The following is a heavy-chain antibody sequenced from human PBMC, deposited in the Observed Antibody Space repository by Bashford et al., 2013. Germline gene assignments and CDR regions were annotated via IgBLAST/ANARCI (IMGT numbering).Heavy chain of an antibody. J-gene: IGHJ5*02. Sequence: ASVKVSCKASGYTFTSYTMHWVRQAPGQRLEWMGWINVGNGNTKYSQKFQGRVTINRDTSASTAYMEVGSLRSEDTAVYYCARVGNYDFWSGLNWFDPWGQGTLVTVSS. CDR3: ARVGNYDFWSGLNWFDP. CDR2: INVGNGNT. V-gene: IGHV1-3*01. CDR1: GYTFTSYT. D-gene: IGHD3-3*01.